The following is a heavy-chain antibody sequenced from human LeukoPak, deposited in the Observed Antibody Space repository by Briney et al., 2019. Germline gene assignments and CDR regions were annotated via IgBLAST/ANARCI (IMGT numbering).Heavy chain of an antibody. CDR2: ISSSSSTI. V-gene: IGHV3-48*02. D-gene: IGHD2-2*01. CDR1: GFTFSDHY. Sequence: GGSLRLSCAASGFTFSDHYIDWVRQAPGKGLEWVSYISSSSSTIYCADSVKGRFTISRDNAKNSLYLQMNSLRDEDTAVYYRAREGGYCSSTSCYYGMDVWGQGTTVTVSS. CDR3: AREGGYCSSTSCYYGMDV. J-gene: IGHJ6*02.